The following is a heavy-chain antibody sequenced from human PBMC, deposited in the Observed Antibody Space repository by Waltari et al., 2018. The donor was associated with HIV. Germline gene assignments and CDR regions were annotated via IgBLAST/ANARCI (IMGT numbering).Heavy chain of an antibody. V-gene: IGHV4-59*01. CDR2: VHGSGIT. CDR3: ARVKASYYDGSGFYFLDY. Sequence: QVQLQESGPGLVKPSETLSLICSVSVGLTRGFYWTWIRQPPGKGLQWIGYVHGSGITKYNPSLQSRVTISIDTSKNQVSLALNSVTAADAAVYFCARVKASYYDGSGFYFLDYWGQGTLVTVSS. J-gene: IGHJ4*02. D-gene: IGHD3-22*01. CDR1: VGLTRGFY.